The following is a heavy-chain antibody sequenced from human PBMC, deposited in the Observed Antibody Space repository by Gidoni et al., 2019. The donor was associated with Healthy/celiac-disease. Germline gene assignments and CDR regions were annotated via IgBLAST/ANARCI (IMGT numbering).Heavy chain of an antibody. Sequence: EVQLVESGGGLVKPGGSLRLSCAASGFTFSSYSMNWARQAPGKGLEWVSSISSSSSYIYYADSVKGRFTISRDNAKNSLYLQMNSLRAEDTAVYYCARVLHFDWLLYYWGQGTLVTVSS. CDR3: ARVLHFDWLLYY. CDR1: GFTFSSYS. D-gene: IGHD3-9*01. CDR2: ISSSSSYI. J-gene: IGHJ4*02. V-gene: IGHV3-21*01.